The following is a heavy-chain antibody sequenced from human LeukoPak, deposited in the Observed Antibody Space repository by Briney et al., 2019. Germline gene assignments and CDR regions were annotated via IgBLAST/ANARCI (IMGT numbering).Heavy chain of an antibody. Sequence: PGGSLRLSCAASGFTFSSYSMNWVRQAPGKGLEWVSSISSSSSYIYYADSVKGRFTISRDNAKNSLYLQMNSLRAEDTAVYYCARVLGGFYDSSGYRVYGPPGPLDVWGKGTTVTISS. V-gene: IGHV3-21*04. CDR2: ISSSSSYI. CDR1: GFTFSSYS. J-gene: IGHJ6*04. CDR3: ARVLGGFYDSSGYRVYGPPGPLDV. D-gene: IGHD3-22*01.